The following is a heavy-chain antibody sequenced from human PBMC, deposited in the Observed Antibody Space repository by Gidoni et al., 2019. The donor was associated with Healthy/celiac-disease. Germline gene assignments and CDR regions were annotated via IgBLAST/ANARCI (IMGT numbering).Heavy chain of an antibody. D-gene: IGHD6-13*01. CDR2: ISSSGSTI. CDR1: GFTFSSYE. CDR3: AREGGLQQLDYHFDY. Sequence: EVQLVESGGGLVQPGGSLRLSCAASGFTFSSYEMNWVRQAPGKGLEWVSYISSSGSTIYYADSVKGRFTISRDNAKNSLYLQMNSLRAEDTAVYYCAREGGLQQLDYHFDYWGQGTLVTVSS. V-gene: IGHV3-48*03. J-gene: IGHJ4*02.